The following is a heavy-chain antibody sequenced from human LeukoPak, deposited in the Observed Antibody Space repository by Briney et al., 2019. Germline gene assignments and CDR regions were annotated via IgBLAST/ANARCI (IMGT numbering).Heavy chain of an antibody. V-gene: IGHV4-30-4*08. Sequence: SGTVSVTCLFCGGSLSQRSYYWGWMRGPPGKGVEGIGYMYYSWSTYYNPSLKSRVTISVATSRNHFSLKLSSVTAADPAVYYCARDGYYYDSSGYSPAGVFDYWGQGTLVTVSS. J-gene: IGHJ4*02. D-gene: IGHD3-22*01. CDR1: GGSLSQRSYY. CDR2: MYYSWST. CDR3: ARDGYYYDSSGYSPAGVFDY.